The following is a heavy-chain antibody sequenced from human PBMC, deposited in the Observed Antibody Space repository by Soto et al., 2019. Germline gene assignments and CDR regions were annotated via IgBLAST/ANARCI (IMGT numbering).Heavy chain of an antibody. CDR2: IYYSGST. CDR1: GGSISSSSYY. V-gene: IGHV4-39*01. Sequence: SETLCLTCTVSGGSISSSSYYWGWIRQPPGKGLEWIGSIYYSGSTYYNPSLKSRVTISVDTSKNQFSLKLSSVTAADTAVYYFARHCIVVVPAAMVDWFDPWGQGTLVTVSS. CDR3: ARHCIVVVPAAMVDWFDP. D-gene: IGHD2-2*01. J-gene: IGHJ5*02.